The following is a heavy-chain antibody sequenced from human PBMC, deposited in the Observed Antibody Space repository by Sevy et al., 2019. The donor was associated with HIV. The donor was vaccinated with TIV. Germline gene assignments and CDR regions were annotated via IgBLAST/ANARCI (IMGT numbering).Heavy chain of an antibody. Sequence: GGSLRLSCAASGFTFSSYAMSWVRQAPGKGLEWVSAISGSGGSTYYADSVKGRFTISRDNSKNTLYLQMNSLRAEDTAVYYCAKDGTGDGYNLFYYYDGMDVWGQGTTVTVSS. V-gene: IGHV3-23*01. D-gene: IGHD5-12*01. CDR3: AKDGTGDGYNLFYYYDGMDV. J-gene: IGHJ6*02. CDR2: ISGSGGST. CDR1: GFTFSSYA.